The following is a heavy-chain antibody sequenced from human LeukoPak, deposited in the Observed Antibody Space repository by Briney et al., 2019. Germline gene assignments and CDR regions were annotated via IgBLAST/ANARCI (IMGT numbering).Heavy chain of an antibody. CDR2: IIPIFGTA. V-gene: IGHV1-69*05. CDR1: GGTFSSYA. D-gene: IGHD3-10*01. Sequence: SVKVSCKASGGTFSSYAISWVRQAPGQGLEWMGGIIPIFGTANYAQKFQGRVTMTRDTSISTAYMELSRLRSDDTAVYYCARDRITMVRGVSPLGYWGQGTLVTVSS. J-gene: IGHJ4*02. CDR3: ARDRITMVRGVSPLGY.